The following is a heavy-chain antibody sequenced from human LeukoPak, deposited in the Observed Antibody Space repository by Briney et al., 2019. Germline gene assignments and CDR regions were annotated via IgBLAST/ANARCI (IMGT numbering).Heavy chain of an antibody. CDR2: ISSSSSYI. D-gene: IGHD2-21*02. CDR1: GFTFSSYS. CDR3: ARDPRPTYCGGDCYSGEDY. Sequence: PGGSLRLSCSASGFTFSSYSMNWVRQAPGKGLEWVSSISSSSSYIYYADSVKGRFTISRDNAKNSLYLQMNSLRAEDTAVHYCARDPRPTYCGGDCYSGEDYWGQGTLVTASS. V-gene: IGHV3-21*01. J-gene: IGHJ4*02.